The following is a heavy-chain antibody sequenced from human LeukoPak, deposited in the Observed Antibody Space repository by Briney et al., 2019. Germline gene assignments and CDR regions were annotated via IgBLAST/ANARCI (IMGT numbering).Heavy chain of an antibody. CDR2: ISSSGSTI. D-gene: IGHD3-10*01. J-gene: IGHJ4*02. V-gene: IGHV3-11*01. CDR1: GFTFSDYY. CDR3: AKDMGYYYGSGSTFDY. Sequence: GGSLRLSCAASGFTFSDYYMSWIRQAPGKGLEWVSYISSSGSTIYYADSVKGRFTISRDNAKNSLYLQMNSLRAEDTAVYYCAKDMGYYYGSGSTFDYWGQGTLVTVSS.